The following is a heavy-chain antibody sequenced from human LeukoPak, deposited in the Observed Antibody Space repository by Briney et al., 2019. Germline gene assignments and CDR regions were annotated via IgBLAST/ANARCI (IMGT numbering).Heavy chain of an antibody. V-gene: IGHV4-34*01. CDR2: INHSGST. CDR3: ASLADSGSYPPDY. D-gene: IGHD1-26*01. Sequence: SETLSLTCAVYGGSFSGYYWSWIRQPPGKGLEWIGEINHSGSTNYNPSLKSRVTISVDTSKNQFSLKLSSVTAADTAVYYCASLADSGSYPPDYWGQGTLVTVSS. CDR1: GGSFSGYY. J-gene: IGHJ4*02.